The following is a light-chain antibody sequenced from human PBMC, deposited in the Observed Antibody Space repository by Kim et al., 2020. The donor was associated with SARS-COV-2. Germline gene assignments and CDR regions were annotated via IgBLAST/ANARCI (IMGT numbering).Light chain of an antibody. CDR3: QQRSNWPLT. CDR1: QSVSNY. V-gene: IGKV3-11*01. J-gene: IGKJ4*01. Sequence: LSPGKSATRSCRASQSVSNYLAWYQQKPGQAPRLLIYDASNRATGIPARFSGSGSVTDFTLTISSLEPEDFAVYYCQQRSNWPLTFGGGTKVDIK. CDR2: DAS.